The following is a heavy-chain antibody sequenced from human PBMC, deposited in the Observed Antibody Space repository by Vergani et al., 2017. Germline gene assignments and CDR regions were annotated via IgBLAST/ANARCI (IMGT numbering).Heavy chain of an antibody. D-gene: IGHD6-6*01. CDR1: GGSISSSSYY. CDR3: ARVIRARAARPACFDY. Sequence: QLQLQESGPGLVKPSETLSLTCTVSGGSISSSSYYWGWIRQPPGKGLEWIGSIYYSGSTYYNPSLKSRVTISVDTPKNQFSLKLSSVTAAGTAVYYCARVIRARAARPACFDYWGQGTLVTVSS. J-gene: IGHJ4*02. V-gene: IGHV4-39*07. CDR2: IYYSGST.